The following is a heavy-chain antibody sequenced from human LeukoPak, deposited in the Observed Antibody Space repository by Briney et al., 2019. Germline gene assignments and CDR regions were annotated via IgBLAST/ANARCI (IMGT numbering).Heavy chain of an antibody. J-gene: IGHJ6*02. CDR2: ISYDGSNK. Sequence: GGSLRLSCAASGFTFSSYGMHWVRQAPGKGLEWVAVISYDGSNKYYADSVKGRFTISRDNSKNTLYLQMNSLRAEDTAVYYCAKDVRRYYYYGMDVWGQGTTVTVSS. CDR3: AKDVRRYYYYGMDV. V-gene: IGHV3-30*18. D-gene: IGHD6-25*01. CDR1: GFTFSSYG.